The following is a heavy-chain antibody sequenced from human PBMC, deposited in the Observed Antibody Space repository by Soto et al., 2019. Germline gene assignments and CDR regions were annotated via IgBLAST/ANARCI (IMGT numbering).Heavy chain of an antibody. J-gene: IGHJ5*02. V-gene: IGHV3-7*03. CDR3: ARDRGSEAAARKNWFDP. D-gene: IGHD2-2*01. Sequence: GGSLRLSCVASWFTFISSFMGWIRQAPGKGLEWVANINQDGGVTYYVDSVEGRFTISRDNTKDSLYLQMNSLRAEDTAVYYCARDRGSEAAARKNWFDPWGQGTLVTVS. CDR2: INQDGGVT. CDR1: WFTFISSF.